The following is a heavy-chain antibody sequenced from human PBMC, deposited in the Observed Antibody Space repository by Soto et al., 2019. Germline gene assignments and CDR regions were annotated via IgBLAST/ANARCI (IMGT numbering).Heavy chain of an antibody. Sequence: EASVKVSCKASGYTFTSYGISWVRQAPGQGLEWMGWISAYNGNTNYAQKLQGRVTMTTDTSTSTAYMELRSLRSDDTAVYYCARGTMIAMPGNWFDPWGQGTLVTVSS. CDR1: GYTFTSYG. D-gene: IGHD3-22*01. J-gene: IGHJ5*02. CDR2: ISAYNGNT. V-gene: IGHV1-18*04. CDR3: ARGTMIAMPGNWFDP.